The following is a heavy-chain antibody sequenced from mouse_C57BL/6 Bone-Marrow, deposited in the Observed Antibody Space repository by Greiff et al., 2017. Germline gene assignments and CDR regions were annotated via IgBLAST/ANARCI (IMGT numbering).Heavy chain of an antibody. V-gene: IGHV1-69*01. CDR1: GYTFTSYW. Sequence: QVQLQQPGAELVMPGASVKLSCKASGYTFTSYWMHWVKQRPGQGLEWIGEIDPSDSYTNYNQKFKGKSTLTVDKSSSTAYMQLSSLTSEDSAVYYCARVEAQARFYAMDYWGQGTSVTVSS. D-gene: IGHD3-2*02. CDR2: IDPSDSYT. J-gene: IGHJ4*01. CDR3: ARVEAQARFYAMDY.